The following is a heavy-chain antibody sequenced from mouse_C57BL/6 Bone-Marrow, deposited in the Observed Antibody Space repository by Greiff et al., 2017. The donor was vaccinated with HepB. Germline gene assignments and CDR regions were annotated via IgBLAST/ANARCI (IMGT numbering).Heavy chain of an antibody. D-gene: IGHD1-1*01. V-gene: IGHV7-3*01. Sequence: EVQGVESGGGLVQPGGSLSLSCAASGFTFTDYYMSWVRQPPGKALEWLGFIRNKANGYTTEYSASVKGRFTISRDNSQSILYLQMNALRAEDSATYYCARGITTVVYYYAMDYWGQGTSVTVSS. CDR2: IRNKANGYTT. CDR1: GFTFTDYY. J-gene: IGHJ4*01. CDR3: ARGITTVVYYYAMDY.